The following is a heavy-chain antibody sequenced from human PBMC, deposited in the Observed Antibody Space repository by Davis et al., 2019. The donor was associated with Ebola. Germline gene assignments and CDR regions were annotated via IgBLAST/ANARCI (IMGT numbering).Heavy chain of an antibody. J-gene: IGHJ4*02. D-gene: IGHD3-10*01. V-gene: IGHV3-69-1*01. CDR1: GFVFRNYV. CDR3: ARDERWFGGYYNY. CDR2: LGTSANT. Sequence: GGSLRLSCAASGFVFRNYVMSWVRQAPGKGLEWVSTLGTSANTYYADSVKGRFTISRDNSKNSLYLQMNSLRAEDTAVYYCARDERWFGGYYNYWGQGTLVTVSS.